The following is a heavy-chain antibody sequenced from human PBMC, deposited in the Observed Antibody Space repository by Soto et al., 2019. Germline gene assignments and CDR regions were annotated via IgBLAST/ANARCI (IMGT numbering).Heavy chain of an antibody. CDR3: ARGGTAMTRDWFDP. D-gene: IGHD5-18*01. CDR1: GYTFTGYY. Sequence: GASVKVSCKASGYTFTGYYMHWVRQAPGQGLEWMGWINPNSGGTNYAQKFQGWVTMTRDTSISTAYMELSRLRSDDTAVYYCARGGTAMTRDWFDPWGQGTLVTSPQ. CDR2: INPNSGGT. V-gene: IGHV1-2*04. J-gene: IGHJ5*02.